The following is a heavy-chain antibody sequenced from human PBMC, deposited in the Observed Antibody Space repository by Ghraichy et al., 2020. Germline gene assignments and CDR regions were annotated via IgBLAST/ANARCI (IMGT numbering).Heavy chain of an antibody. D-gene: IGHD3-3*01. CDR3: ARVGTIPTTHFDY. J-gene: IGHJ4*02. V-gene: IGHV3-53*01. Sequence: GALRLSCAASGFTVSSDYMTWVRQAPGKGLEWVSVIYSGGNTYYADSVKGRFTISRDNSKNTLYLQMNSLRAEDTAVYYCARVGTIPTTHFDYWGQGTLVTVSS. CDR2: IYSGGNT. CDR1: GFTVSSDY.